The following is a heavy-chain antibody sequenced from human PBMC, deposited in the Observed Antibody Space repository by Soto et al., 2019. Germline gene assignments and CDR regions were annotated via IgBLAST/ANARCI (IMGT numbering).Heavy chain of an antibody. J-gene: IGHJ3*02. D-gene: IGHD3-22*01. Sequence: ASVKVSCKASGYTFTSYGISWVRQAPGQGLEWMGWISAYNGNTNYAQKLQGRVTMTIDTSTSTAYMELRSLRSDDTAVYYCARGPGAHYYDSSGYWANDAFDIWGQGTMVTVSS. V-gene: IGHV1-18*01. CDR1: GYTFTSYG. CDR3: ARGPGAHYYDSSGYWANDAFDI. CDR2: ISAYNGNT.